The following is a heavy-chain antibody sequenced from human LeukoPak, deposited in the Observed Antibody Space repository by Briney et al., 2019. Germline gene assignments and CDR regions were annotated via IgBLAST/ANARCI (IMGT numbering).Heavy chain of an antibody. D-gene: IGHD3-22*01. V-gene: IGHV4-4*07. CDR2: IYTSGRT. J-gene: IGHJ3*02. Sequence: SETLSLTCTVSGGSISSYYGSWIRQPAGKGLEGIGRIYTSGRTNYSPSRKSRVTISVDTSTHQSSLKLSSVTAAATAVYYSAREAHYYDSSGYYYLDAFDIWGQGTMVTVSS. CDR3: AREAHYYDSSGYYYLDAFDI. CDR1: GGSISSYY.